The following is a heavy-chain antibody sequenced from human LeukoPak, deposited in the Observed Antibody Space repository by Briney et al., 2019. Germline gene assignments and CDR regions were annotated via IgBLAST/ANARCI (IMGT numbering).Heavy chain of an antibody. CDR1: GYTFTSYG. V-gene: IGHV1-18*01. D-gene: IGHD3-22*01. CDR3: ARDRGITMIVVANDY. J-gene: IGHJ4*02. Sequence: GASVKVSCKASGYTFTSYGISWVRQAPGQGLEWMGWISAYNGNTNYAQKLQGRVTMTTDTSTSTAYMELRSLRSDDTAVYYCARDRGITMIVVANDYWGQRTLVTVSS. CDR2: ISAYNGNT.